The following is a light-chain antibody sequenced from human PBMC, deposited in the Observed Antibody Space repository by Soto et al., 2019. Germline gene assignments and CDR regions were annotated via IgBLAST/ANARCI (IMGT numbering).Light chain of an antibody. CDR1: QSLVHISGNTY. CDR3: MQGTYWPWT. Sequence: DDVMTQSPLSLPVTLGQPASISCRSSQSLVHISGNTYLNWFLQRPGHSPRRLIYQVSNRDSGVTDRFSGSGSGIDFTLKISRVEADDVAVYYCMQGTYWPWTFGQWTKVDIK. J-gene: IGKJ1*01. V-gene: IGKV2-30*02. CDR2: QVS.